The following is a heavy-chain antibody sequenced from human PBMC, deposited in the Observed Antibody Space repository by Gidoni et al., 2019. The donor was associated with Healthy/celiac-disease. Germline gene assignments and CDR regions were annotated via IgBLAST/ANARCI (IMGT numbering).Heavy chain of an antibody. CDR1: GFTFGSNA. J-gene: IGHJ6*02. V-gene: IGHV3-30-3*01. Sequence: HVQLVESGGGVVQPGRSLRLSWADTGFTFGSNALHWVRQAPGKGLEWVAVISYDGSNKYYADSVKGRFTISRDNSKNTLYLHMNSLRAEDTAVYYCARARQGVYYDFWSGYYAAFYYYYGMDVWGQGTTVTVSS. CDR2: ISYDGSNK. CDR3: ARARQGVYYDFWSGYYAAFYYYYGMDV. D-gene: IGHD3-3*01.